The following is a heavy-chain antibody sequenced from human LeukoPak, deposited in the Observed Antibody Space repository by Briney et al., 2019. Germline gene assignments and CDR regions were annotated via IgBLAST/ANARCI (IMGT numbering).Heavy chain of an antibody. J-gene: IGHJ5*02. CDR2: IYHSGST. CDR1: GGSFSGYY. D-gene: IGHD4-17*01. V-gene: IGHV4-38-2*01. Sequence: KPSETLSLTCAVYGGSFSGYYWGWIRQPPGKGLEWIGSIYHSGSTYYNPSLKSRVTISVDTSKNQFSLKLSSVTAADTAVYYCARVNDYGDPGSFFDPWGQGTLVTVSS. CDR3: ARVNDYGDPGSFFDP.